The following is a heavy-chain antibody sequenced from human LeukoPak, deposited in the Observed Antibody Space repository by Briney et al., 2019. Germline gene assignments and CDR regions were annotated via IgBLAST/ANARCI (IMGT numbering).Heavy chain of an antibody. J-gene: IGHJ1*01. V-gene: IGHV3-43*02. CDR1: VFTFDNYA. CDR2: ISGDGGST. CDR3: ARDSQEFFQH. Sequence: GGSLRLSCAASVFTFDNYAIHWVRQAPGKGLEWVSLISGDGGSTYYADSMKGRFTISRDNSKNSLYLQMNSLRTEDTALYYCARDSQEFFQHWGQGTLVTVSS.